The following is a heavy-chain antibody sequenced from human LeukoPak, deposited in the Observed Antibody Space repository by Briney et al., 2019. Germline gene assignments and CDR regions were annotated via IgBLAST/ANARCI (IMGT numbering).Heavy chain of an antibody. CDR2: IYYSGST. CDR1: GGSISSYY. D-gene: IGHD3-22*01. V-gene: IGHV4-59*01. J-gene: IGHJ3*02. CDR3: ARKNYYDSSGYCDI. Sequence: PSETLSLTCTVSGGSISSYYWSWIRQPPGKGLEWIGYIYYSGSTNYNTSLKSRVTISVDTSKNQFSLKLSSVTAADTAVYYCARKNYYDSSGYCDIWGQGTMVTVSS.